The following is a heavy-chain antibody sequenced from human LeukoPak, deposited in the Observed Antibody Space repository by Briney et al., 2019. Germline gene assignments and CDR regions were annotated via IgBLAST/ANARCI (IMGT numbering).Heavy chain of an antibody. V-gene: IGHV4-39*01. Sequence: SETLSLTCTVSGGSISSSNSYWGWIRQPPGKGLEWIGTLSYSGSTYYNPSLKSRITISVATSKSQFSLRLSSVTAADTALYYCARHIQGANVCDYWGQGTLVTVPS. CDR2: LSYSGST. J-gene: IGHJ4*02. CDR1: GGSISSSNSY. CDR3: ARHIQGANVCDY. D-gene: IGHD2-21*01.